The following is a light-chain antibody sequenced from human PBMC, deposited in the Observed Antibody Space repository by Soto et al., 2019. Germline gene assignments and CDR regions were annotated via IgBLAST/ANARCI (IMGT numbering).Light chain of an antibody. CDR1: QSISSY. CDR2: DAS. J-gene: IGKJ2*01. V-gene: IGKV1-39*01. CDR3: QQSYSTLVT. Sequence: DIQMTQSPSSLSASVGERVTITCRASQSISSYLNWYQQKPGKAPKLLIYDASSLQSGVPSRFSGSGSGTDFTLTISSLQPEDFATYYCQQSYSTLVTFGQGTKLEIK.